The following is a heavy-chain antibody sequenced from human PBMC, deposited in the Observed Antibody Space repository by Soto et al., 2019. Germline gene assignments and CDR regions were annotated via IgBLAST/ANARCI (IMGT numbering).Heavy chain of an antibody. Sequence: QVQLQQWGPGLLKPSETLSLTCAVYGGSFSGHYWTWIRQPPGKGREWIGEMNRSGRTNYNPSLKSRVTISVDTPKHQVSLTVSSVTPADTAIYYCARGRGLLLPRRYFDYWGQGALVTVSS. D-gene: IGHD2-15*01. V-gene: IGHV4-34*01. CDR2: MNRSGRT. CDR1: GGSFSGHY. CDR3: ARGRGLLLPRRYFDY. J-gene: IGHJ4*02.